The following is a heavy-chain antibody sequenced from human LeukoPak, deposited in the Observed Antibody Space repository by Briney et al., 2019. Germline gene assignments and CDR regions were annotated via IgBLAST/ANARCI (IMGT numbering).Heavy chain of an antibody. CDR1: GGSISRSGYY. CDR2: FYYSGGT. Sequence: SETLSLTCAVSGGSISRSGYYWGWIRQPPGKGLEWIGSFYYSGGTYYNPSLKSRITISVDTSMNQFSLKLSSVTAADTAIYYCARRFSYDFWSGYYMWGQGTLVTVSS. J-gene: IGHJ4*02. D-gene: IGHD3-3*01. CDR3: ARRFSYDFWSGYYM. V-gene: IGHV4-39*01.